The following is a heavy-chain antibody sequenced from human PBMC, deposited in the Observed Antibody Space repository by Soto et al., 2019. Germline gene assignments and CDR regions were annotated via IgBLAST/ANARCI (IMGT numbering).Heavy chain of an antibody. D-gene: IGHD3-10*01. Sequence: GASVKVSCKVSGYTLTELSMHWVRQAPGKGLEWMGGFDPEDGETIYAQKFQGRVTISEDTSTYTAYMELSSLRSEDTAVYYCATVGPGGSGSYYNHYYYGMDVWGQGTTVTVSS. CDR1: GYTLTELS. V-gene: IGHV1-24*01. CDR3: ATVGPGGSGSYYNHYYYGMDV. J-gene: IGHJ6*02. CDR2: FDPEDGET.